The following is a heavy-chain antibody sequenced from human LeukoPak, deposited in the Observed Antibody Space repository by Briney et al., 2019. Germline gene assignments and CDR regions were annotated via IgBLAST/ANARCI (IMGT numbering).Heavy chain of an antibody. CDR1: YS. V-gene: IGHV4-59*13. Sequence: KSSETLSLACTAYSWSWIRQTPGKGLEWIGYVYASGDYNSGINTYNPSLEGRVTITVDTSKNQFALRLTSLTAADTAVYYCARGDQEFDYWGQGTRVTVSS. J-gene: IGHJ4*02. CDR2: VYASGDYNSGIN. CDR3: ARGDQEFDY.